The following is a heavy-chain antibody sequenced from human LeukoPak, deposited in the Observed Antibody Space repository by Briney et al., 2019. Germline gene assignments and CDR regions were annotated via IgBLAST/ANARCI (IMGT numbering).Heavy chain of an antibody. CDR3: ASHNDYRSHY. D-gene: IGHD4-11*01. J-gene: IGHJ4*02. CDR1: GGSISSYY. V-gene: IGHV4-59*12. Sequence: PSETLSLTCTVSGGSISSYYWSWIRQPPGKGLEWIGYIYHSGSTYYKSSLKSRVTISVDRSKNQFSLNLSSVTAADTAVYYCASHNDYRSHYWGQGTLVTVSS. CDR2: IYHSGST.